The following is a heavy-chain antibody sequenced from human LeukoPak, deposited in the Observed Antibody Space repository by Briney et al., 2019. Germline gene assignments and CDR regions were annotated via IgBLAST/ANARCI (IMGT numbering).Heavy chain of an antibody. Sequence: GASVKVSCKASGGTFTSYAFSWVRQAPGKGLEWMGGMTPIYGVANYAQKFQGRITITADESSRTVYMELTSLTSEDTGLYFCGRAGDYYDSSGYPSWGQGTMVTVSS. J-gene: IGHJ3*01. CDR2: MTPIYGVA. CDR3: GRAGDYYDSSGYPS. V-gene: IGHV1-69*13. D-gene: IGHD3-22*01. CDR1: GGTFTSYA.